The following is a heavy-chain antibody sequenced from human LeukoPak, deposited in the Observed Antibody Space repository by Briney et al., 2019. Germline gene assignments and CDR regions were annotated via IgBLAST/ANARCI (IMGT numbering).Heavy chain of an antibody. CDR1: GYTFTSYG. V-gene: IGHV1-18*01. CDR3: ARGRLKYCSSTSCYTSDEH. J-gene: IGHJ1*01. CDR2: ISAYNGNT. D-gene: IGHD2-2*02. Sequence: ASVKVSCKASGYTFTSYGISWVRQAPGQGLEWMGWISAYNGNTNYAQKLQGRVTMTTDTSTSTAYMELRSQRSDDTAVYYCARGRLKYCSSTSCYTSDEHWGQGTLVTVSS.